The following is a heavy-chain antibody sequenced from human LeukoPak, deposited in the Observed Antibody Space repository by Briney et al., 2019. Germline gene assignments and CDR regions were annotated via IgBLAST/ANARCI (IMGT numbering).Heavy chain of an antibody. CDR3: ARGDSSSWYKPPIDY. D-gene: IGHD6-13*01. V-gene: IGHV4-59*12. CDR2: IYYSGST. J-gene: IGHJ4*02. Sequence: SETLSLTCTVSGGSISSYYWSWIRQPPGKGLEWIGYIYYSGSTNYNPSLKSRVTISVDTSKNQFSLKLSSVTAADTAVYYCARGDSSSWYKPPIDYWGQGTLVTVSS. CDR1: GGSISSYY.